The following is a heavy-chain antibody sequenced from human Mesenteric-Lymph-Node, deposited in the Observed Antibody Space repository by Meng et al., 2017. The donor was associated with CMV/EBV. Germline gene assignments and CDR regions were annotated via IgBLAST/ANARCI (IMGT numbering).Heavy chain of an antibody. CDR2: INHSGST. Sequence: SQTLSLTCAVYGGSFSGYYWSWIRQPPGKGLEWIGEINHSGSTNYNPSLKSRVTISVDTSKNQFSLKLSSVTAADTAVYYCARAPFNYYDSSAYPPDHWGQGTLVTVSS. V-gene: IGHV4-34*01. J-gene: IGHJ4*02. CDR1: GGSFSGYY. D-gene: IGHD3-22*01. CDR3: ARAPFNYYDSSAYPPDH.